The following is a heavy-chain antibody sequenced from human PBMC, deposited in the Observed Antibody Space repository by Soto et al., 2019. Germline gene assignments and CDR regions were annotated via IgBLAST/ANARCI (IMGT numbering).Heavy chain of an antibody. CDR1: GYTFTSYG. V-gene: IGHV1-18*01. D-gene: IGHD2-8*01. CDR2: ISAYNGNT. J-gene: IGHJ3*02. CDR3: ARDISPPYCTNGVCYRESNDAFDI. Sequence: ASVKVSCKASGYTFTSYGISWVRQAPGQGLEWMGWISAYNGNTNYAQKLQGRVTMTTDTSTSTAYMELRSLRSDDSALYYCARDISPPYCTNGVCYRESNDAFDIWGQGTMVTVSS.